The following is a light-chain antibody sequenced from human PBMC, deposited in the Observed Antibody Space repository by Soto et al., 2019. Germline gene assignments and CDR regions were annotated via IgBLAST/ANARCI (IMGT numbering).Light chain of an antibody. CDR1: KLGDKY. J-gene: IGLJ2*01. CDR3: QAWDSSTAV. Sequence: SYELTQPPSASVSPGQTASITCSGDKLGDKYASWYQQKPGQSPVLVIYQDTERPSGIPERFSGSNSGNTATLTISGTQAMDEADYYCQAWDSSTAVFGGGTQLTVL. CDR2: QDT. V-gene: IGLV3-1*01.